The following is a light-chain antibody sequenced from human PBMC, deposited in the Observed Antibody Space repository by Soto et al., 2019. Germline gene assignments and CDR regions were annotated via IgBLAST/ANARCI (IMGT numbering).Light chain of an antibody. J-gene: IGKJ2*01. CDR3: LQDYNYPYT. CDR2: AAS. V-gene: IGKV1-6*01. Sequence: AIQMTQSPSSLSASVGDRVTITXXXXQGIXXXXXSYQQTPGKAPKLLIYAASSLQSGVPSRFSGSGSGTDFTLTISSLQPEDFATYYCLQDYNYPYTFGQGTKLEIK. CDR1: QGIXXX.